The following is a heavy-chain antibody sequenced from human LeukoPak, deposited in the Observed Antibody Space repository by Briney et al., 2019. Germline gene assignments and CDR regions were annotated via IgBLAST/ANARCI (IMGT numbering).Heavy chain of an antibody. CDR3: ARIGYCTNGVCYTEFDY. D-gene: IGHD2-8*01. V-gene: IGHV4-38-2*02. Sequence: SETLSLTCSVSGYSISSGYYWGWIRQPPGKGLEWIGCIYHSGSTYYNPSLKSRVTISVDTSKNQFSLKLSSVTAADTAVYYCARIGYCTNGVCYTEFDYWGQGTLVTVSS. J-gene: IGHJ4*02. CDR2: IYHSGST. CDR1: GYSISSGYY.